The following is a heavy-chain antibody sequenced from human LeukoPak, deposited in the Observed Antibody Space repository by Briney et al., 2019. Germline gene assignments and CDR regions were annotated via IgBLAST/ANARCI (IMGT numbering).Heavy chain of an antibody. J-gene: IGHJ4*02. CDR2: INHSGTT. CDR3: AFDTSGGGY. Sequence: PSETLSLTCAVYGGSFNSYYWNWIRQPPGKGLEWIGEINHSGTTNYNPPLKRRVTISVDTSKNQFSLKLNAVTAADRAVCYCAFDTSGGGYWGQGTLVTVSS. V-gene: IGHV4-34*01. CDR1: GGSFNSYY. D-gene: IGHD6-19*01.